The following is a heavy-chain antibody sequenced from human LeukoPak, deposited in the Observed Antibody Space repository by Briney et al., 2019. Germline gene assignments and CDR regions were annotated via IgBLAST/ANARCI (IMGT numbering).Heavy chain of an antibody. CDR1: GYTFTGYH. V-gene: IGHV1-2*06. D-gene: IGHD2-2*01. Sequence: ASVKVSCKASGYTFTGYHMHWVRQAPGQGLEWMGRINPNSGDTNYAQNFQGRVTMTRDTSISTAYMELNRLRSDDTAVYYCARDYCSSTSCLFDYWGQGTLVTVSS. CDR2: INPNSGDT. J-gene: IGHJ4*02. CDR3: ARDYCSSTSCLFDY.